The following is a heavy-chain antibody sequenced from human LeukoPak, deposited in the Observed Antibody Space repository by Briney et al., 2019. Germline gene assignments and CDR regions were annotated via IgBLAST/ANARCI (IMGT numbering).Heavy chain of an antibody. J-gene: IGHJ2*01. V-gene: IGHV1-69*04. CDR3: ARVGTGVVFDL. D-gene: IGHD1-1*01. Sequence: SVKVSCKASGGTFSSYAISWVRQAPGQGLEWMGRIIPILGIANYAQKFQGRVTITADKSTSTAYMELSSLRSEDTAVYYCARVGTGVVFDLWGRGTLVTVSS. CDR1: GGTFSSYA. CDR2: IIPILGIA.